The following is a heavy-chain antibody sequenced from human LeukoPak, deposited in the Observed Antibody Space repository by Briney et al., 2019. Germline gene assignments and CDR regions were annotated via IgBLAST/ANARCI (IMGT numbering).Heavy chain of an antibody. J-gene: IGHJ4*02. V-gene: IGHV3-66*01. CDR2: IYSGGST. Sequence: PGGSLRLSCAASGFTVSSNYMSWVRQAPGKGLEWVSVIYSGGSTYYADSVKGRFTISRDNSKNTLYLQMNSLRAEDTAVYYCARGVTTFMGYFDYWGQGTLVTVSS. CDR3: ARGVTTFMGYFDY. CDR1: GFTVSSNY. D-gene: IGHD4-17*01.